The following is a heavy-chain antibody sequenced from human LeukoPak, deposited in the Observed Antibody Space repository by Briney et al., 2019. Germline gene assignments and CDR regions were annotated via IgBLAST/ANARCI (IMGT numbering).Heavy chain of an antibody. CDR3: AREYYGSGSYYKYFDY. Sequence: ASVKVSCKASGYTFTGYSMHWVRQAPGQGLEWTGWINPNSGGTNYAQKFQGRVTMTRDTSISTAYMELSRLRSDDTAVYYCAREYYGSGSYYKYFDYWGQGTLVTVSS. CDR1: GYTFTGYS. CDR2: INPNSGGT. J-gene: IGHJ4*02. V-gene: IGHV1-2*02. D-gene: IGHD3-10*01.